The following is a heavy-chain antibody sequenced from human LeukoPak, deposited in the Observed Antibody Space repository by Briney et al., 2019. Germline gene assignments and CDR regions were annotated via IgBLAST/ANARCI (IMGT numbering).Heavy chain of an antibody. CDR3: ARDQGSSGNYLTL. J-gene: IGHJ4*02. Sequence: ASVKVSCKASGYYFTAFYIHWVRQVPGQGLEWRGWINPKSGGASFAQKFQGRVTLTRVTSITTTYMEMNRLKSDDTAVYFCARDQGSSGNYLTLWGQGTLVTVSS. V-gene: IGHV1-2*02. D-gene: IGHD1-26*01. CDR1: GYYFTAFY. CDR2: INPKSGGA.